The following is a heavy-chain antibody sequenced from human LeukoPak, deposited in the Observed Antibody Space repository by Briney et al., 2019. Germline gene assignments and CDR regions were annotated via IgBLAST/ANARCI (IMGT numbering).Heavy chain of an antibody. Sequence: SETLSLTCTVSGGSISSHYWGWIRQPPGKGLEWIGYIYYSGSTNYKPSLKSRVTISVDTSKNQFSLKLSSVTAADTAVYYCARGGYYGSGNDFRFDPWGQGTLVTVSS. CDR3: ARGGYYGSGNDFRFDP. V-gene: IGHV4-59*11. J-gene: IGHJ5*02. D-gene: IGHD3-10*01. CDR2: IYYSGST. CDR1: GGSISSHY.